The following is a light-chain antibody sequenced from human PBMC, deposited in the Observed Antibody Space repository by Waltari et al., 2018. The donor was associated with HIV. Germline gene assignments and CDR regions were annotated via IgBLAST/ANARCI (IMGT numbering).Light chain of an antibody. CDR1: SSDVGSYDY. Sequence: QSALTQPASVSGSPGQSITISCTGSSSDVGSYDYVSWYHQHPGKAPKLMIYEVHNRPSGGSNRFSGSKSGNTASLTISGLQAEDEAEYYCSSYTSSTTLLFGGGTKVTVL. CDR3: SSYTSSTTLL. V-gene: IGLV2-14*01. CDR2: EVH. J-gene: IGLJ2*01.